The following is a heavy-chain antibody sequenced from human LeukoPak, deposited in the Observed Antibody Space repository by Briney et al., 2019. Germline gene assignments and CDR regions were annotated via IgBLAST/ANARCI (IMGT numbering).Heavy chain of an antibody. CDR1: GYSISSGYY. V-gene: IGHV4-38-2*02. D-gene: IGHD2-15*01. Sequence: PLETLSLTCTVSGYSISSGYYWGWIRQPPGKGLEWIGSIYHSGSTYYNPSLKSRVTISVNTSKNQFSLKLSSVTAADTAVYYCARVRYCSGGSCYKEDYYYYYMDVWGKGTTVTVSS. CDR2: IYHSGST. J-gene: IGHJ6*03. CDR3: ARVRYCSGGSCYKEDYYYYYMDV.